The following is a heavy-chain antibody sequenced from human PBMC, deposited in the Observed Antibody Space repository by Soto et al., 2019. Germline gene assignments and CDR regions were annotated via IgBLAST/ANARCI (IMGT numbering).Heavy chain of an antibody. J-gene: IGHJ3*02. CDR1: GGSISSYY. Sequence: SETLSLTCTVSGGSISSYYWSWIRQPPGKGLEWIGYIYYSGSTNYNPSLKSRVTISVDTSKNQFSLKLSSVTAADTAVHYCARKGIVGARGAFDIWGQGTMVTVSS. CDR3: ARKGIVGARGAFDI. V-gene: IGHV4-59*01. D-gene: IGHD1-26*01. CDR2: IYYSGST.